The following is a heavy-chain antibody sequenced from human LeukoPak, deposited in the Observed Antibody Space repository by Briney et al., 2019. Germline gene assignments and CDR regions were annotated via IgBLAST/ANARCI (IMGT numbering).Heavy chain of an antibody. Sequence: PSETLSLTCTVSGDSFTRSTYYWGWIRQTPRKGLEWIATMSHRGTTYYNPSLESRVTMSIDSNHFSLKLKSVTAADSGVYYCARLPGVYPSNFDKWGRGALVTVSS. CDR1: GDSFTRSTYY. CDR2: MSHRGTT. J-gene: IGHJ4*02. CDR3: ARLPGVYPSNFDK. D-gene: IGHD3-10*01. V-gene: IGHV4-39*02.